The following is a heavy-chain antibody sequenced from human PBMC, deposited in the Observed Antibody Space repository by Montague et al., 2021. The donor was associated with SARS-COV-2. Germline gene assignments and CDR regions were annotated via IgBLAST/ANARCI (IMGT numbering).Heavy chain of an antibody. D-gene: IGHD2-15*01. CDR1: GGSFRNYY. J-gene: IGHJ4*01. V-gene: IGHV4-34*01. CDR2: VDQSGNT. Sequence: SETLSLTCAVSGGSFRNYYWCWIRQSPGKGLEWIGEVDQSGNTNYNPSLKIRVTISAAISKSQFSVKLASATAADTGISYCARGKRDFPIVVLGALTRAYFDSWGQGTPVTVSS. CDR3: ARGKRDFPIVVLGALTRAYFDS.